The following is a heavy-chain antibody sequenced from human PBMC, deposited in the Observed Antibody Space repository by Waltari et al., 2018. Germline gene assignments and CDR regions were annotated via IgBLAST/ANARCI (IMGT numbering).Heavy chain of an antibody. CDR2: IYNSGST. J-gene: IGHJ4*02. CDR3: ASLAGSGTSWYLHDY. Sequence: QVHLQESGPGLVKPSETLSLTCTVSGGSINSYYWSWIRQPPENRLEWSGHIYNSGSTDYNPSLKSRVTISADTSRHQVSLKLRSVTAADTAVYYCASLAGSGTSWYLHDYWGQGTLVTVSS. V-gene: IGHV4-59*01. D-gene: IGHD6-13*01. CDR1: GGSINSYY.